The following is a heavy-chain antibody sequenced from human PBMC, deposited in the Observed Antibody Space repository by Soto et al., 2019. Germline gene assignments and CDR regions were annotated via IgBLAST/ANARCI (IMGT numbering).Heavy chain of an antibody. CDR1: GYSFTSYW. D-gene: IGHD5-18*01. CDR3: ARGGYSYLPGRISGMDV. V-gene: IGHV5-51*01. Sequence: GESLKISCKGSGYSFTSYWIGWVRQMPVKGLEWMGIIYPGDSDTRYSPSFQGQVTISADKSISTAYLQWSSLKASDTAMYYCARGGYSYLPGRISGMDVWGQGTTVTVSS. J-gene: IGHJ6*02. CDR2: IYPGDSDT.